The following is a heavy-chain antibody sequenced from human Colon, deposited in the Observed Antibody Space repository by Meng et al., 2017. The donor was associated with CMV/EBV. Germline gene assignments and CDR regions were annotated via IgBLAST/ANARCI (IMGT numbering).Heavy chain of an antibody. CDR3: ARGVLNFFDY. CDR1: GGSFTTNSYF. CDR2: IYNSGST. D-gene: IGHD3-10*01. J-gene: IGHJ4*02. Sequence: LQLEESGPGLVQPSETLSLTCSVSGGSFTTNSYFWAWIRQPPGKGLEYIGSIYNSGSTYYNASLKSRVTMSVDTSKNQFSLKLSSVTAADTAKYYCARGVLNFFDYWGQGTLVTVSS. V-gene: IGHV4-39*07.